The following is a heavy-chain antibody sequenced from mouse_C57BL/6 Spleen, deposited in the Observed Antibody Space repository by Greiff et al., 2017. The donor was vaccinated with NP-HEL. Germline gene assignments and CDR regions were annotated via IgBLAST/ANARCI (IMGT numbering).Heavy chain of an antibody. CDR3: VRQDYSNYWYFDV. CDR1: GFSFNTYA. CDR2: IRSKSNNYAT. J-gene: IGHJ1*03. D-gene: IGHD2-5*01. Sequence: EVQLQESGGGLVQPKGSLKLSCAASGFSFNTYAMNWVRQAPGKGLEWVARIRSKSNNYATYYADSVKDRFTISRDDSESMLYLQINNLNTADTAMYYCVRQDYSNYWYFDVWGTGTTVTVSS. V-gene: IGHV10-1*01.